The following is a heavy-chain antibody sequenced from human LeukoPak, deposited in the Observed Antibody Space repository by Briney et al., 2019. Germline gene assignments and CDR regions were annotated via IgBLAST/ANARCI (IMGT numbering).Heavy chain of an antibody. CDR3: ARDYFRSRGDYFDAAPNWFDP. CDR1: RYTFTGYY. CDR2: INPNSGGT. J-gene: IGHJ5*02. Sequence: ASVKVSCKASRYTFTGYYMHWVRQAPGQGLEWMGWINPNSGGTNYAQKFQGRVTMTRDTSISTACMELSRLRSDDTAVYYCARDYFRSRGDYFDAAPNWFDPWGQGTLVTVSS. D-gene: IGHD4-17*01. V-gene: IGHV1-2*02.